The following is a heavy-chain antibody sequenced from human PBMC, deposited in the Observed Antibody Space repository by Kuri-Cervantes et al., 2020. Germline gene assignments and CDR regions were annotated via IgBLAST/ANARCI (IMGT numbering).Heavy chain of an antibody. CDR2: INSDGSST. J-gene: IGHJ6*02. D-gene: IGHD3-3*01. Sequence: GGSLRLSCAASGFTFSSYGMHWVRQAPGKGLVWVSRINSDGSSTSYADSVKGRFTISRDNSKNTLYLQMNSLRAEDTAVYYCARDLRFSYYGMDVWGQGTTVTVSS. V-gene: IGHV3-74*01. CDR3: ARDLRFSYYGMDV. CDR1: GFTFSSYG.